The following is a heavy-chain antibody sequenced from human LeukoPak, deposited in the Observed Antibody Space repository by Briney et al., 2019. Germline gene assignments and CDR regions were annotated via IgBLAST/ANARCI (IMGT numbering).Heavy chain of an antibody. CDR1: GGSISSYY. Sequence: SETLSLTCTVSGGSISSYYWSWIRQPPGKGLEWIGYIYSSGCTYFNPSLTSRVTISVDASRSRFSLSLTSVTAADTAVYYCARADYGGNSAAFAIWGQGTMVTVSS. V-gene: IGHV4-59*01. CDR3: ARADYGGNSAAFAI. J-gene: IGHJ3*02. D-gene: IGHD4-23*01. CDR2: IYSSGCT.